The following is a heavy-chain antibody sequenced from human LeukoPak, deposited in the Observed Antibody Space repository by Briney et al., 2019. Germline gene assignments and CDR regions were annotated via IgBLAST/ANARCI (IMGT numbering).Heavy chain of an antibody. CDR2: IYPGDSDT. Sequence: ASVKVSCKGSGYSFTSYWIGWVRQMPGKGLEWMGIIYPGDSDTRYSPSFQGQVTISADKSISTAYLQWSSLKASDAAMYYCARRFDYDTSGYEFDYWGQGTLVTVSS. V-gene: IGHV5-51*01. CDR3: ARRFDYDTSGYEFDY. D-gene: IGHD3-22*01. J-gene: IGHJ4*02. CDR1: GYSFTSYW.